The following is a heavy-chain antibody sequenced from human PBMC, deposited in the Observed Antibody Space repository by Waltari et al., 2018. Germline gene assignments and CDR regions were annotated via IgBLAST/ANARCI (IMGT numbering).Heavy chain of an antibody. CDR1: GFTFSSSW. CDR3: ARANPADFDY. CDR2: IKSDGIGV. Sequence: EVQLVESGGGLVHPGGSMSLSCAASGFTFSSSWIHWVRQAPGKGLGGVSRIKSDGIGVNYADSVKGRFTISRDNAKNTVYLQMNSLRAEDTAVYYCARANPADFDYWGQGVLVTVSS. V-gene: IGHV3-74*01. J-gene: IGHJ4*02.